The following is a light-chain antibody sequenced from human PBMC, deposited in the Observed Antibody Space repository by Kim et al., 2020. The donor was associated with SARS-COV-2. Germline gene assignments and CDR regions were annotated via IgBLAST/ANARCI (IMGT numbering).Light chain of an antibody. CDR3: CSYAGSSTLV. CDR1: SSDVGSYKF. CDR2: EVN. V-gene: IGLV2-23*02. J-gene: IGLJ3*02. Sequence: GQSITISCTGTSSDVGSYKFVSWYQQHPGKAPKLMIYEVNKRPSGVSDRFSGSKSDNTASLTISGLQAEDEADYYCCSYAGSSTLVFGGGTQLTVL.